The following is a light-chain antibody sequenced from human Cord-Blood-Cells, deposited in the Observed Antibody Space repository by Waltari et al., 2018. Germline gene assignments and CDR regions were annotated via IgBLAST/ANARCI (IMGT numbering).Light chain of an antibody. CDR3: SSYTGSSSLEV. Sequence: QSALTQPASVSGSPGQSITISCTGTSSDVGGYNYVSWYQQHPGKAPKLMIYEVSSRPSWVSHRCSGATSGNTTSLTITGRQAEDDADDYYSSYTGSSSLEVFGTGTKVTVL. V-gene: IGLV2-14*01. J-gene: IGLJ1*01. CDR2: EVS. CDR1: SSDVGGYNY.